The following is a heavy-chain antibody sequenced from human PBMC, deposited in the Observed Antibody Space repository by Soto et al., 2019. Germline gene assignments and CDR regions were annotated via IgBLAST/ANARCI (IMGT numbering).Heavy chain of an antibody. V-gene: IGHV4-59*01. J-gene: IGHJ4*02. CDR2: IHYSGTT. Sequence: SETLSLTCTVSGGSMRNYFWTWIRQPPGKGLEWIGYIHYSGTTSFFPSYNPSLRSRVTISEDTSKNQFSLKLLSVTTTDTAVYFCAAGEASSRNLAPYYLDFWGQGTLVTVSS. D-gene: IGHD6-13*01. CDR1: GGSMRNYF. CDR3: AAGEASSRNLAPYYLDF.